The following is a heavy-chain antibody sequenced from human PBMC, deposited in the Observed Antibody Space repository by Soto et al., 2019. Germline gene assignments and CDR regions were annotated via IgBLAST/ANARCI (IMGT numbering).Heavy chain of an antibody. CDR1: GYTFSSYA. V-gene: IGHV1-3*01. CDR2: INVGNGNT. D-gene: IGHD2-2*01. Sequence: ASVKVSCKASGYTFSSYAMHWVLQAPGQRLEWMGWINVGNGNTKYSQKFQGRITITRDTSASTAYMELSSLRSEDTAVYYCAKRGVYCSSTTCSAALDIWGQGTMVTVSS. CDR3: AKRGVYCSSTTCSAALDI. J-gene: IGHJ3*02.